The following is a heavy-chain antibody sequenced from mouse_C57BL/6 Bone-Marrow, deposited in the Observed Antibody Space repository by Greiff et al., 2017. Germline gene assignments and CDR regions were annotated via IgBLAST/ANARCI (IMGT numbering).Heavy chain of an antibody. J-gene: IGHJ4*01. CDR1: GFTFSSYG. D-gene: IGHD2-3*01. V-gene: IGHV5-6*01. CDR3: ARHPDGYYDYAMDY. Sequence: EVKLVESGGDLVKPGGSLKLSCAASGFTFSSYGMSWVRQTPDKRLEWVATISSGGSYTYYPDSVKGRFTISRDNAKNTLYLQMSSLKSEDTAMYYCARHPDGYYDYAMDYWGQGTSVTVSS. CDR2: ISSGGSYT.